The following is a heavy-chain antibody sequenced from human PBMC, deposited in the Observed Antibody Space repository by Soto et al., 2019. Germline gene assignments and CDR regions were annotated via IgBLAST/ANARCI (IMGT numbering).Heavy chain of an antibody. J-gene: IGHJ6*02. D-gene: IGHD4-17*01. V-gene: IGHV1-69*01. CDR2: IIPIFGTA. CDR3: ARARVKTTVEAGGIDV. CDR1: GGTFSSYA. Sequence: QVQLVQSGAEVKKPGSSVKVSCKASGGTFSSYAISWVRQAPGQGLEWMGGIIPIFGTANYAQKYQGRVTITANQYTSTAYMELSSLRSEDTAVYYCARARVKTTVEAGGIDVLGQGTKVNVFS.